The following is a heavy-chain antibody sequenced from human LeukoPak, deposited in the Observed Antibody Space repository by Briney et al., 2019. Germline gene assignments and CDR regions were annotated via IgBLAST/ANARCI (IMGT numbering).Heavy chain of an antibody. Sequence: GGSLRLSCEASGFSFSNYFMCWIRQAPGKGLEWVSYITNSGRSTNYADAVKGRFTISRDNAKKSVYLEMTDLRAEDTAVYYCAREASGNYHVFDSWGQGTLVTVSS. V-gene: IGHV3-11*04. CDR2: ITNSGRST. CDR1: GFSFSNYF. CDR3: AREASGNYHVFDS. D-gene: IGHD1-26*01. J-gene: IGHJ4*02.